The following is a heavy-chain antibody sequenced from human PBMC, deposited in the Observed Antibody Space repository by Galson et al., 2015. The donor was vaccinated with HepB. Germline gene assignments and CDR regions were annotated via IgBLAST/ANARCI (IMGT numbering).Heavy chain of an antibody. V-gene: IGHV5-51*01. CDR1: GYSFTSYW. Sequence: QSGAEVKKPGESLKISCKGSGYSFTSYWIGWVRQMPGKGLEWMGIIYPGDSDTRYSPSFQGQVTISADKSISTAYLQWSSLKASDTAMYYCARQFPGSYSLYYFDYWGQGTLVTVSS. CDR3: ARQFPGSYSLYYFDY. D-gene: IGHD1-26*01. J-gene: IGHJ4*02. CDR2: IYPGDSDT.